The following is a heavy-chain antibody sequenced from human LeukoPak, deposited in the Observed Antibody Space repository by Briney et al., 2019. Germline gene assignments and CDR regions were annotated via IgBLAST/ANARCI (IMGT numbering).Heavy chain of an antibody. D-gene: IGHD3-10*01. Sequence: GGSLRLSCAASGFTVSSNYMSWVRQAPGKGLEWVSVIYSGGSTYYADSVKGRFTISRDNSKNTLYLQMNSLRAEDTAVYYCARDPTTNYGSGSLLFLNWGQGTLVTVSS. CDR1: GFTVSSNY. CDR3: ARDPTTNYGSGSLLFLN. V-gene: IGHV3-53*01. CDR2: IYSGGST. J-gene: IGHJ4*02.